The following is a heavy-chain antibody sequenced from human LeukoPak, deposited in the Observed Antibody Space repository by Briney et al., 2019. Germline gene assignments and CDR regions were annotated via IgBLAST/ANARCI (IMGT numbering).Heavy chain of an antibody. CDR3: ATTQEMATIYYFDY. D-gene: IGHD5-24*01. CDR2: IYPGDSDT. V-gene: IGHV5-51*01. J-gene: IGHJ4*02. CDR1: GYSSTNYW. Sequence: GESLKISCKSSGYSSTNYWIVWVRQMPGKGLESMGIIYPGDSDTRYSPSFQGQVTISADRSISTAYLQWSSLKASDTTMYYCATTQEMATIYYFDYWGQGTLVTVSS.